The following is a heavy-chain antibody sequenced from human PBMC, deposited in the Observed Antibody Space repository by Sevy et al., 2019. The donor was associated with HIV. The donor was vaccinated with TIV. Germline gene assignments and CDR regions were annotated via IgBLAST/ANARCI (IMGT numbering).Heavy chain of an antibody. J-gene: IGHJ3*02. CDR1: GGSINSDH. CDR3: ARRNDFDI. Sequence: SETLSLNCTVSGGSINSDHWNWIRQPPGKGLEWIGYVYYPGGTNYNPSLKNRVTISVDRTKNQFSLKLTSVTAADTAVYYCARRNDFDIWGQGTMVTVSS. CDR2: VYYPGGT. V-gene: IGHV4-59*08.